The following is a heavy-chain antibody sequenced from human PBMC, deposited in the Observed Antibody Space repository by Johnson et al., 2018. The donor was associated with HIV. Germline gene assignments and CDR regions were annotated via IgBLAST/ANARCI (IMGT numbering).Heavy chain of an antibody. CDR1: GFTFSSYG. J-gene: IGHJ3*02. CDR3: ALEAVRSTDAFDI. D-gene: IGHD3-10*01. V-gene: IGHV3-30*03. CDR2: ISYDGSNK. Sequence: QVHLVESGGGVVQPGRSLRLSCAASGFTFSSYGMHWVRQAPGKGLEWVAVISYDGSNKYYVDSVKGRFTISRDKSKNTLYLQMNSLRAEDTAVYYCALEAVRSTDAFDIWGQGTMVIVSS.